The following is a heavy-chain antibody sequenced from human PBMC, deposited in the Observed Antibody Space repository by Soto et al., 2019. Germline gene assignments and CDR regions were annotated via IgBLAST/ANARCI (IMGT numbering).Heavy chain of an antibody. CDR3: ARAHRASRSDRLIYYFDY. V-gene: IGHV4-31*03. CDR2: IYYSGST. Sequence: SETLSLTCTVSGGSISSGGYYWSWIRQHPGKGLEWIGYIYYSGSTYYNPSLKSRVTISVDTSKNQFSLKLSSVTAADTAVYYCARAHRASRSDRLIYYFDYWGQGTLVTVPQ. CDR1: GGSISSGGYY. D-gene: IGHD2-21*01. J-gene: IGHJ4*02.